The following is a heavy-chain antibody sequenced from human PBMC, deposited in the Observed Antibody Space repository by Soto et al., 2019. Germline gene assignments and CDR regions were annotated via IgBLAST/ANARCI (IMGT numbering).Heavy chain of an antibody. Sequence: QVQLVQSGAGVKKPGSSVKVSCKASGGTFSSYAISWVRQAPGQGLEWMGGIIPIFGTANYAQKFQGRVTITADESTSTTYMELSSPRSEDTAVYYCARVGYYGSGSYRPFDYWGQGTLVTVSS. CDR2: IIPIFGTA. V-gene: IGHV1-69*01. CDR3: ARVGYYGSGSYRPFDY. D-gene: IGHD3-10*01. CDR1: GGTFSSYA. J-gene: IGHJ4*02.